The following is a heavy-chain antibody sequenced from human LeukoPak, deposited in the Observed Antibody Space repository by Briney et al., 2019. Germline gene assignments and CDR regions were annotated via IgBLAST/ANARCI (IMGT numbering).Heavy chain of an antibody. CDR3: ANSLAVAGPFDY. Sequence: TGGSLRLSCAASGFTFSNYPMNWVRQAPGKGLEWVSTISGSGGSTYYADSVKGRFTISRDNSKNTLYLQMNSLRAEDTAVYYCANSLAVAGPFDYWGQGTLVTVSS. V-gene: IGHV3-23*01. CDR1: GFTFSNYP. J-gene: IGHJ4*02. D-gene: IGHD6-19*01. CDR2: ISGSGGST.